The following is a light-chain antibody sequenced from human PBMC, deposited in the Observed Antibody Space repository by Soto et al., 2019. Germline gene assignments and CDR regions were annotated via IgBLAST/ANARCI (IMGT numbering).Light chain of an antibody. V-gene: IGLV2-8*01. CDR1: RSDIGGYNY. J-gene: IGLJ2*01. Sequence: QSALTQPPSASGSPGQSVTISCTGTRSDIGGYNYVAWYQKHPGKAPKVIIYEVNKRPSGVPARFSGSKSGNTAALTVSGLQAEDEADYYCSSYAGSDNVLFGGGTKVTVL. CDR3: SSYAGSDNVL. CDR2: EVN.